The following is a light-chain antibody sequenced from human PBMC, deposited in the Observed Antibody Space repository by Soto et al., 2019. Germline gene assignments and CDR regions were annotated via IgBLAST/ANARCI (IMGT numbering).Light chain of an antibody. CDR2: LNSDGSH. CDR1: SGHSVYA. Sequence: QPVLTQSPSASASLGASVKLTCTLSSGHSVYAIAWHQQQPEKGPLYLMKLNSDGSHTKGDGIPDRFSGSSSGAERYLTIYSLQSEDEADYYCQTWATGTVVFGGGTKLTVL. J-gene: IGLJ2*01. CDR3: QTWATGTVV. V-gene: IGLV4-69*01.